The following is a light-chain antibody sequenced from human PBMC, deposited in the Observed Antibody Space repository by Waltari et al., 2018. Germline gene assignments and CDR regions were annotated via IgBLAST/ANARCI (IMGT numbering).Light chain of an antibody. CDR2: GAS. V-gene: IGKV3-20*01. J-gene: IGKJ1*01. CDR1: QSVSSNY. Sequence: EVVLTQSPDTLSLSPGERATLSCRASQSVSSNYGAWYQQKPGQAPRLLIYGASNRATGIPDRFSGRGSGTDFTLTISRLEPEDFALYYCQQYGTSRTFGRGTKVEI. CDR3: QQYGTSRT.